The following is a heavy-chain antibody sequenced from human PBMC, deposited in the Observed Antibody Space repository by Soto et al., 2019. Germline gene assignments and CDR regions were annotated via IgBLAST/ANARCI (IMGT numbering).Heavy chain of an antibody. CDR2: IYYSGST. V-gene: IGHV4-39*01. CDR1: GGSISSSSYY. J-gene: IGHJ6*02. Sequence: SETLSLTCIVSGGSISSSSYYWGWIRQPPGKGLEWIGSIYYSGSTYYNPSPKSRVTISVDTSKNQFSLKLSSVTAADTAVYYCASQQLVHYYYGMDVWGQGTTVTVSS. D-gene: IGHD6-13*01. CDR3: ASQQLVHYYYGMDV.